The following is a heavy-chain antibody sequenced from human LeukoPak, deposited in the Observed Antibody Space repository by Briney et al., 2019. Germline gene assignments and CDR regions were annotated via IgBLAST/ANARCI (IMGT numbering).Heavy chain of an antibody. J-gene: IGHJ6*03. D-gene: IGHD4-17*01. CDR1: GFTFSSYV. CDR3: AKVAVTTGYYYFYLDV. CDR2: IRYDGSNK. V-gene: IGHV3-30*02. Sequence: GGALRLSCAASGFTFSSYVMHWVPQAPGEGGGGGAYIRYDGSNKYYAESVKGPVTLSRDNSKRTRYLQMNSMRAEDTAVYYCAKVAVTTGYYYFYLDVWGNGTTVTVSS.